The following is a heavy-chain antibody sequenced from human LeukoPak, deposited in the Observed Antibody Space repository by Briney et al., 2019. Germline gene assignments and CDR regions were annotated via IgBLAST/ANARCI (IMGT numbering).Heavy chain of an antibody. J-gene: IGHJ6*03. CDR1: GGTFSSYA. D-gene: IGHD1-1*01. CDR3: ARLPGTSYYMDV. Sequence: SVKVSCKASGGTFSSYAISWVRQAPGRGLEWMGGIIPIFGTANYAQKFQGRVTITTDESTSTAYMELSSLRSEDTAVYYCARLPGTSYYMDVWGKGTTVTVSS. V-gene: IGHV1-69*05. CDR2: IIPIFGTA.